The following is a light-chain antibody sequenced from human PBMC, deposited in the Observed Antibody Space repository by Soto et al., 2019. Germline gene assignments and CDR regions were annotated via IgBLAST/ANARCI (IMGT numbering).Light chain of an antibody. Sequence: DIQMTQSQSPLFPSVADTVTFTCRPSQAFTNILAWYQQRPGKVPIPLIFGASTLHSGVPSRFRGSGSGTHFTLTISSLQPEDVATYYCQNYHLALGTFGQGTRLEIK. CDR3: QNYHLALGT. J-gene: IGKJ5*01. CDR1: QAFTNI. V-gene: IGKV1-27*01. CDR2: GAS.